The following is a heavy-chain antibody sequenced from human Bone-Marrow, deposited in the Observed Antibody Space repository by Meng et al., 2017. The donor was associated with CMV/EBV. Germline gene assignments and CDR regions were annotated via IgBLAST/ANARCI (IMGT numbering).Heavy chain of an antibody. CDR1: GFTFSSYA. D-gene: IGHD3-10*01. J-gene: IGHJ6*02. CDR2: IYYSGST. Sequence: ESLKISCAASGFTFSSYAMSWIRQPPGKGLEWIGYIYYSGSTNYNPSLKSRVTISVDTSKNQFSLKLSSVTAADTAVYYCAREVTMVRGVIYYYGMDVWGQGTTVTVSS. CDR3: AREVTMVRGVIYYYGMDV. V-gene: IGHV4-59*01.